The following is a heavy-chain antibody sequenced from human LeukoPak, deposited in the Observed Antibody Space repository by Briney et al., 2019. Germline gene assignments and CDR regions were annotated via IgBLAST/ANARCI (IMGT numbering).Heavy chain of an antibody. Sequence: PGGSLRLSCAASGFTFSSYWMHWVRQAPGKGLVWVSRIDSDGSSTSYADSVKGRFTISRDNAKNSLYLQMNSLRAEDTAVYYCANWKYYDILTGYPPLNAFDYWGQGTLVTVSS. CDR3: ANWKYYDILTGYPPLNAFDY. J-gene: IGHJ4*02. CDR2: IDSDGSST. CDR1: GFTFSSYW. V-gene: IGHV3-74*01. D-gene: IGHD3-9*01.